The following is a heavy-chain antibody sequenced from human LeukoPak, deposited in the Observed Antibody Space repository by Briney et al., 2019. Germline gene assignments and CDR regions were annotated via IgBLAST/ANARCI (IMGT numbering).Heavy chain of an antibody. CDR2: ISGSGGST. CDR1: GFTFSSYA. Sequence: SGGSLRLSCAASGFTFSSYAMSWVRQAPGKGLEWVSAISGSGGSTYYADSVKGRFTISRDNSKNTLYLQMNSLRAEDTAVYYCARVPSGPYYPVYYYGLDLWGQGITVTVSS. D-gene: IGHD3-22*01. V-gene: IGHV3-23*01. J-gene: IGHJ6*02. CDR3: ARVPSGPYYPVYYYGLDL.